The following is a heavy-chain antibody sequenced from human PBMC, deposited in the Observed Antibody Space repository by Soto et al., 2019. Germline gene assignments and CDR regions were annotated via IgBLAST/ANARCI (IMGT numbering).Heavy chain of an antibody. V-gene: IGHV1-3*01. J-gene: IGHJ1*01. CDR1: GYTFTSYA. CDR3: ARDSYYCSGGSCRLYFQH. CDR2: INAGNGNT. D-gene: IGHD2-15*01. Sequence: QVQLVQSGAEVKKPGASVKVSCKASGYTFTSYAMHWVRQAPGQRLEWMGWINAGNGNTKYSQKFQGRVTITRDTSVSTAYMELSSLRAEATALFYCARDSYYCSGGSCRLYFQHCCEGTMVTVSS.